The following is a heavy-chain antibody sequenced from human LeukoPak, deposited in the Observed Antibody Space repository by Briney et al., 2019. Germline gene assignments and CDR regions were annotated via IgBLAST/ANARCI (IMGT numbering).Heavy chain of an antibody. J-gene: IGHJ4*02. CDR3: TTDLRY. V-gene: IGHV3-15*01. CDR2: IKSKTFGGTT. CDR1: GFTFSNAW. Sequence: GGSLRLSCAASGFTFSNAWMSWVRQAPGKGLEWVGRIKSKTFGGTTDYAAPVKGRFTISRDDSKNTLYLQMNSLKTEDTAVYYCTTDLRYWGQGTLVTVSS.